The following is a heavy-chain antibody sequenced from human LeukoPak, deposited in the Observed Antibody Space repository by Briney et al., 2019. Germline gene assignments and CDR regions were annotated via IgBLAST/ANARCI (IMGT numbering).Heavy chain of an antibody. CDR2: IIPIFRTA. V-gene: IGHV1-69*13. J-gene: IGHJ6*02. CDR1: GGTFSSYA. Sequence: ASVKFSCKASGGTFSSYAISWVRQAPGQGLELMGRIIPIFRTANYAQKFQGRVTITADESTSTAYMELSSLRSEDTAVYYCATPVEESSGWPYGMDVWGQGTTVTVSS. D-gene: IGHD6-19*01. CDR3: ATPVEESSGWPYGMDV.